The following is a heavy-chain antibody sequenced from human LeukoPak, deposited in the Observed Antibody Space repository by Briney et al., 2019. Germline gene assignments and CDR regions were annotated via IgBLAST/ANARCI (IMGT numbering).Heavy chain of an antibody. V-gene: IGHV1-18*01. D-gene: IGHD3-10*01. Sequence: ASVKVSCKASGYTFNTYGISWVRQAPGQGLEWMGWISGYTGNANYAQRLQDRVTMTTDTSTSTVYMELRSLRSDDTAVYYCARDRIPMVRGVPDVFDIWGQGTMVTVSS. J-gene: IGHJ3*02. CDR1: GYTFNTYG. CDR2: ISGYTGNA. CDR3: ARDRIPMVRGVPDVFDI.